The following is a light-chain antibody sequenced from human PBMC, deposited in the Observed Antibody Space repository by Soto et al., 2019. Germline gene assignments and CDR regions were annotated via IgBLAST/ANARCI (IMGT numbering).Light chain of an antibody. CDR3: QQYNNWPRT. CDR2: GAS. CDR1: QGVSSN. J-gene: IGKJ1*01. Sequence: EIVMTQSPATLSVSPGERATLSCRASQGVSSNLAWYQQKPGQAPRLLIYGASTRATGIPARFSGSGSGTEFTLTISSLQYEDFAVYYCQQYNNWPRTFGQGTKVDIK. V-gene: IGKV3-15*01.